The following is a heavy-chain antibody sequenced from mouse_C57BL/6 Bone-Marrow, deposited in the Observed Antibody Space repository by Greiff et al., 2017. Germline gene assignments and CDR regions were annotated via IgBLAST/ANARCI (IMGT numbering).Heavy chain of an antibody. CDR3: ARHETAPYYFDY. CDR2: ISSGGSYT. D-gene: IGHD3-2*01. J-gene: IGHJ2*01. Sequence: EVQRVESGGDLVKPGGSLKLSCAASGFTFSSYGMSWVRQTPDKRLEWVATISSGGSYTYYPDSVKGRFTISRDNAKNTLYLQRSSLKSEDTAMYYCARHETAPYYFDYWGQGTTLTVSS. V-gene: IGHV5-6*01. CDR1: GFTFSSYG.